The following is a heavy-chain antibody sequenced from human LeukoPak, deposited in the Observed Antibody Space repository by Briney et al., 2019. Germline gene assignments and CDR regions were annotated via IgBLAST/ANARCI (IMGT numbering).Heavy chain of an antibody. J-gene: IGHJ5*02. CDR1: GYTFASYE. V-gene: IGHV1-8*01. D-gene: IGHD3-16*01. CDR3: ARQTPRRWGQDENWFDP. CDR2: MNPNSGNT. Sequence: GASVKVSCKASGYTFASYEINWVRLATGQGLEWMGCMNPNSGNTVYPQKFQGRVTMTRNSSTNTAYMELSSLRSEDTAVYYCARQTPRRWGQDENWFDPWGQGTLVTVSS.